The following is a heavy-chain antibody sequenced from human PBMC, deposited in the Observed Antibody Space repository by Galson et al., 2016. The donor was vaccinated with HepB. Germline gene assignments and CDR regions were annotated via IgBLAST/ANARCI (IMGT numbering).Heavy chain of an antibody. D-gene: IGHD3-10*01. CDR1: GYTFTVYY. V-gene: IGHV1-2*02. CDR3: ARGVLISDRGAFDI. CDR2: LVPKNGGT. Sequence: QSGAEVKKPGASVKVSCKASGYTFTVYYIHWVRQSPEQGLEWMGWLVPKNGGTNYAQTFQGRVTMTRDSSISTAYMELGGLRPDDTAVYYCARGVLISDRGAFDIWGQGTMVTVSS. J-gene: IGHJ3*02.